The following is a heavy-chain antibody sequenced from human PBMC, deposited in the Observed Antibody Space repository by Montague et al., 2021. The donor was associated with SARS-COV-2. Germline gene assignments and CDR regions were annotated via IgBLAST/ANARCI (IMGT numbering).Heavy chain of an antibody. CDR1: GGSINSGGYY. CDR2: IYYSGST. J-gene: IGHJ3*02. Sequence: TLSLTCTVSGGSINSGGYYWNWIRQHPGKGLEWIGYIYYSGSTYYNPSLKSRVTISVDTSKNQFSLKRSSVTAADTAVYYCARVQGITMIVVVIGAFDIWGQGTMVTVSS. D-gene: IGHD3-22*01. V-gene: IGHV4-31*03. CDR3: ARVQGITMIVVVIGAFDI.